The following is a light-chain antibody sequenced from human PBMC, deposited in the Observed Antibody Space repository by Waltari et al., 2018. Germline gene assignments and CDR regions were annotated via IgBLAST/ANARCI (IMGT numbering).Light chain of an antibody. CDR2: KAS. CDR1: QTISTW. CDR3: QQYNSYSAIT. J-gene: IGKJ5*01. V-gene: IGKV1-5*03. Sequence: DIQMTQFPSTLSASVGDRVTITCRASQTISTWLAWYQQKPGEAPKPLIYKASSLQFGVPSRFSGSGSGTEFTLTISSLQPDDFATYHCQQYNSYSAITFGQGTRLEIK.